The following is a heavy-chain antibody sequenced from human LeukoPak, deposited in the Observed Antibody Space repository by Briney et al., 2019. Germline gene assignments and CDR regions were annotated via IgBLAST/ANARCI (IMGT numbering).Heavy chain of an antibody. J-gene: IGHJ3*02. Sequence: GGSLRLSCAASGFTFSSYGMHWVRQAPGKGLEWVAVISYDGSNKYYADSVKGRFTISRDNSKTTLYLQMNSLRAEDTAVYYCAKDKMYSDFWSGHDAFDIWGQGTMVTVSS. D-gene: IGHD3-3*01. CDR1: GFTFSSYG. CDR2: ISYDGSNK. CDR3: AKDKMYSDFWSGHDAFDI. V-gene: IGHV3-30*18.